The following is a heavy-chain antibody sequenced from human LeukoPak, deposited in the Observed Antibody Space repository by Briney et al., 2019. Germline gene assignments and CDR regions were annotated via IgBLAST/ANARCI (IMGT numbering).Heavy chain of an antibody. V-gene: IGHV4-4*07. CDR2: IHTSGSN. J-gene: IGHJ5*02. Sequence: SETPSLTCTVSGVSISSYYWSWLRPPAGKGLEWIGRIHTSGSNNYNPSLKSRVTMTVDTSKNQFSLRLRSVTAADTAVYYCGRESWIELSGYNWRDPWGQGTLLAVFS. CDR3: GRESWIELSGYNWRDP. D-gene: IGHD5-18*01. CDR1: GVSISSYY.